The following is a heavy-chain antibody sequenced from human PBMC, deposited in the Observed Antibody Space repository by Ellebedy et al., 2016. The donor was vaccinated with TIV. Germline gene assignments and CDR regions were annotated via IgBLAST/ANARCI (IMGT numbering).Heavy chain of an antibody. Sequence: ASVKVSXXASGYTFTTYYMHWVRQAPGQGLQWMGIINPSGGSTSYAQKFQGRVTMTRDTSTSTVYMELSSLRSEDTAVYYCARGIFGVAEFDYWGQGTLVTVSS. D-gene: IGHD3-3*01. CDR3: ARGIFGVAEFDY. CDR2: INPSGGST. V-gene: IGHV1-46*03. J-gene: IGHJ4*02. CDR1: GYTFTTYY.